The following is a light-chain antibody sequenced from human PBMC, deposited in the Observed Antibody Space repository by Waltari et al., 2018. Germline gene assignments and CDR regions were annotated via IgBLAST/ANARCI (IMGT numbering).Light chain of an antibody. V-gene: IGKV3-15*01. CDR1: QSVRPN. CDR2: GAS. Sequence: EIVMTQSPVTLSVSPGERAALSCRSSQSVRPNLAWYQQRPGQTPRLLMSGASTRAAEIPARFSGSGSGTEFTLTISSLQSEDFAVYYCQQYNDWPYTFGQGTKLEI. CDR3: QQYNDWPYT. J-gene: IGKJ2*01.